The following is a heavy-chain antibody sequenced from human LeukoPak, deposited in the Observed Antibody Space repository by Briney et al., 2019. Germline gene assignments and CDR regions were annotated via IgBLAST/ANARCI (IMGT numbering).Heavy chain of an antibody. CDR1: GYTFTSYG. Sequence: ASVKVSCKASGYTFTSYGISWVRQAPGQGLEWMGWISAYSGNTDYAQRLQGRITMTTDTPTSTAYMELRSLRSDDTAVYYCASDLTSSWKYGEIDFWGQGTRVTVSS. CDR3: ASDLTSSWKYGEIDF. V-gene: IGHV1-18*01. D-gene: IGHD1-7*01. CDR2: ISAYSGNT. J-gene: IGHJ4*02.